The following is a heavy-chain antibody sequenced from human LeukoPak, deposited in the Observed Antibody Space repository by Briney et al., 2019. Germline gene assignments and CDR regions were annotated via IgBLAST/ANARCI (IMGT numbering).Heavy chain of an antibody. J-gene: IGHJ1*01. Sequence: GGSLRLSCVASGFTSGHIFTDYWMTWVRQVPGKGLEWVSYISSSGSTIYYADSVKGRFTISRDNAKNSLYLQMNSLRAEDTAVYYCARDRAAAGAPHWGQGTLVTVSS. CDR1: GFTSGHIFTDYW. CDR2: ISSSGSTI. D-gene: IGHD6-13*01. CDR3: ARDRAAAGAPH. V-gene: IGHV3-11*01.